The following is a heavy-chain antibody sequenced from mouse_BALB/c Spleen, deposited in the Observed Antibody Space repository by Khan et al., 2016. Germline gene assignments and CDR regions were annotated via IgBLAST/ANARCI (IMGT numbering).Heavy chain of an antibody. D-gene: IGHD2-3*01. Sequence: EVQLVESGGGLVKPKGSLKLSCAAFGFTFNTYAMNWVRQAPGKGLEWVARIRSKSNNYATYYADSVKDSLTISSDDSQSMLYLQMNNLKTEEAAMYYCMRRRLLTPYWYVDVWGAGTTVTVSS. CDR1: GFTFNTYA. J-gene: IGHJ1*01. CDR3: MRRRLLTPYWYVDV. CDR2: IRSKSNNYAT. V-gene: IGHV10-1*02.